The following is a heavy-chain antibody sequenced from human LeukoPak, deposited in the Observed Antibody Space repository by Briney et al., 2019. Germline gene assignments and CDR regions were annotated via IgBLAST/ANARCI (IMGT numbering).Heavy chain of an antibody. J-gene: IGHJ3*02. Sequence: SETLSLTCTVSGGSISSGSYYWSWIRQPAGKGLEWIGRIYTSGSTNYNPSLKSRVTISVDTSKNQFSLKLSSVAAADTAVYYCARGYSSGWYQDAFDIWGQGTMVTVSS. CDR1: GGSISSGSYY. CDR3: ARGYSSGWYQDAFDI. V-gene: IGHV4-61*02. D-gene: IGHD6-19*01. CDR2: IYTSGST.